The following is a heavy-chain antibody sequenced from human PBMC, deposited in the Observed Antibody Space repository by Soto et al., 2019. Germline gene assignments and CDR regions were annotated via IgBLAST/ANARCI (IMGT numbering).Heavy chain of an antibody. CDR3: AKGSRMWTPDY. CDR1: GYSFTDYA. CDR2: VAAGNGNT. Sequence: VSVKVSCKTSGYSFTDYAIHWVRQAPGQGVEWMGWVAAGNGNTRYSQKFQGRVTITRDTSATAAYMELSSLRSEDTAVYYCAKGSRMWTPDYWGQGTLVTVSS. D-gene: IGHD2-21*01. V-gene: IGHV1-3*01. J-gene: IGHJ4*02.